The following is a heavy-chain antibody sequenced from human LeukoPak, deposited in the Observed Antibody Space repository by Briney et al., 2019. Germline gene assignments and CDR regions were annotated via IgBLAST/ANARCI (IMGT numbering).Heavy chain of an antibody. Sequence: AGGSLRLSCAASGFSFSSYTMNWVRQAPGKGLEWVSSISTSSSYIYYADSVKGRFTISRGNARNSLYLQMNSLRAEDTAVYYCARDHYYDSSGNYYGGYYFDYWGQGTLVTVSS. D-gene: IGHD3-22*01. CDR2: ISTSSSYI. V-gene: IGHV3-21*01. J-gene: IGHJ4*02. CDR3: ARDHYYDSSGNYYGGYYFDY. CDR1: GFSFSSYT.